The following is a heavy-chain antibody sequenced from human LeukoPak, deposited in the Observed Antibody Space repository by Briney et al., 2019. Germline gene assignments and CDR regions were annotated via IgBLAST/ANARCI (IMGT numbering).Heavy chain of an antibody. D-gene: IGHD6-19*01. Sequence: GGSLRLSCAASGLTFSSYGMHWVRQAPGKGLEWVAVISYDGSNKYYADSVKGRFTISRDNSKNTLYLQMNSLRAEDTAVYYCARAVADYFDYWGQGTLVTVSS. CDR3: ARAVADYFDY. CDR2: ISYDGSNK. J-gene: IGHJ4*02. V-gene: IGHV3-30*03. CDR1: GLTFSSYG.